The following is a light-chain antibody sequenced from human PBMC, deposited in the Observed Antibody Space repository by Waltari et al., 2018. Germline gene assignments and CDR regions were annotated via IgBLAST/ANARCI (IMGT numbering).Light chain of an antibody. V-gene: IGKV1-5*03. CDR3: QQYDSLPVT. CDR2: KAS. Sequence: DIQMTQSPSTLSASVGDRVTLTCRASQSVKNNLAWYQQKAGKAPQVLLHKASRLESGVPSRFSGSGFGTEFTLTISSLQPDDFATYYCQQYDSLPVTFGGGTKVEIK. J-gene: IGKJ4*01. CDR1: QSVKNN.